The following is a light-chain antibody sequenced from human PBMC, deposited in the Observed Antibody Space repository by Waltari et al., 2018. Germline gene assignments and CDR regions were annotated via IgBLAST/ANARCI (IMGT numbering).Light chain of an antibody. CDR2: VNSDGSH. J-gene: IGLJ3*02. Sequence: QLVLTQSPSASASLGASVRLTCTLSSGHSSNVIAWHQRQPEKGPRYWMKVNSDGSHSKGDEIPDRFSGSSSGAERYLTISSLQSEDEADYYCQTGGHGTWVFGGGTKLTVL. CDR1: SGHSSNV. V-gene: IGLV4-69*01. CDR3: QTGGHGTWV.